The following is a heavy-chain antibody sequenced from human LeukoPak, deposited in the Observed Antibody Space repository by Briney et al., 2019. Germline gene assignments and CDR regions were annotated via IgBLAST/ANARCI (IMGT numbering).Heavy chain of an antibody. Sequence: GGSLRLSCAASGFTVSTTYMSWVRHAPGKGLEWVSLIYVDGRTYYADSVKGRFTISRDNAKNSLYLQMNSLRDEDTAVYYCVRDQFFSFDYWGQGTLVTVSS. V-gene: IGHV3-53*01. D-gene: IGHD3-3*01. CDR3: VRDQFFSFDY. J-gene: IGHJ4*02. CDR1: GFTVSTTY. CDR2: IYVDGRT.